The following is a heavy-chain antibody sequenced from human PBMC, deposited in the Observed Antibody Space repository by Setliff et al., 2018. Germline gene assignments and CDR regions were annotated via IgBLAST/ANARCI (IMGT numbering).Heavy chain of an antibody. J-gene: IGHJ4*02. CDR1: GFTFSNAW. V-gene: IGHV3-15*01. Sequence: PGGSLRLSCAASGFTFSNAWMSWVRQAPGKGLEWVGRIKSRTEGGTTDYAAPVKGRFTISRDDPGNTLYLQMSSLKTEDTAVYYCYTWLLYSSSWYRDHWGQGTLVTVSS. CDR3: YTWLLYSSSWYRDH. D-gene: IGHD6-13*01. CDR2: IKSRTEGGTT.